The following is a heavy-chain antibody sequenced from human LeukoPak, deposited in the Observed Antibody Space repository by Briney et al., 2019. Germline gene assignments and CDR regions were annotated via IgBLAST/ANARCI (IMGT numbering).Heavy chain of an antibody. V-gene: IGHV1-69*02. CDR3: ATTSLVGIVGAGGAFDI. D-gene: IGHD1-26*01. Sequence: SVKVSCKASGGTFSSYTISWVRQAPGQGLEWMGRIIPILGIANYAQKFQGRVTITADKSTSTAYMELSSLKSEDTAVYYCATTSLVGIVGAGGAFDIWGQGTMVTVSS. CDR1: GGTFSSYT. J-gene: IGHJ3*02. CDR2: IIPILGIA.